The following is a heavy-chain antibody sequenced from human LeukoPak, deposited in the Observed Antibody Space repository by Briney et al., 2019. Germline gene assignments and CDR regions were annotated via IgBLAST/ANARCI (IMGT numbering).Heavy chain of an antibody. Sequence: GASVKVSCKASGGTFSSYAISWVRQAPGQGLEWMGGIIPIFGTANYAQKFQGRVTITADESTSTAYMELSSLRSEDTAVYYCAQALSYGHYYFDYWGQGTLVTVSS. CDR1: GGTFSSYA. D-gene: IGHD5-18*01. CDR3: AQALSYGHYYFDY. V-gene: IGHV1-69*13. J-gene: IGHJ4*02. CDR2: IIPIFGTA.